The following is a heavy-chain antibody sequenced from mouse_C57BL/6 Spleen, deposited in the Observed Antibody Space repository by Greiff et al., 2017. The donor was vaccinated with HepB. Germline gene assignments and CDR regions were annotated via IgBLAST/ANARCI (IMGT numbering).Heavy chain of an antibody. CDR2: IYPGSGNT. D-gene: IGHD3-3*01. Sequence: VQLQQSGAELVRPGASVTLSCKASGYTFTDYYINWVKQRPGPGLEWIARIYPGSGNTYYNEKFKGKATLTAEKSSSTAYMQLSSLTSADAAVYFCARDRAPQNYFDYWGQGTTLTVSS. V-gene: IGHV1-76*01. CDR3: ARDRAPQNYFDY. J-gene: IGHJ2*01. CDR1: GYTFTDYY.